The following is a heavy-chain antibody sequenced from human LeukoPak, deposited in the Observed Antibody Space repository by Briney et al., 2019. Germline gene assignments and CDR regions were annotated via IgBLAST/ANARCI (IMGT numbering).Heavy chain of an antibody. CDR3: ASIKSSSWPTVDY. J-gene: IGHJ4*02. V-gene: IGHV4-39*01. D-gene: IGHD6-13*01. Sequence: SETLSLTCTVSGGSISSSSYYWGWIRQPPGKGLEWIGTMYYSGSTYHNPSLKSRVTMSVDTSKNQFSLKLSSVTAADTAVYYCASIKSSSWPTVDYWGQGTLVTVSS. CDR1: GGSISSSSYY. CDR2: MYYSGST.